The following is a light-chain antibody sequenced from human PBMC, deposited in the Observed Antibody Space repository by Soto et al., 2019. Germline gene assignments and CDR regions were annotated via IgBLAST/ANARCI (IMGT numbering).Light chain of an antibody. CDR3: SSYAGSNNLVV. Sequence: QSALTQPPSASGSPGQSVTISCTETSRDVGGYNYVSWYQQHPGKAPKLMIYEVSKRPSGVPDRFSGSKSGNTASLTVSGLQAEDEADYYCSSYAGSNNLVVFGGGTKLTVL. V-gene: IGLV2-8*01. J-gene: IGLJ2*01. CDR1: SRDVGGYNY. CDR2: EVS.